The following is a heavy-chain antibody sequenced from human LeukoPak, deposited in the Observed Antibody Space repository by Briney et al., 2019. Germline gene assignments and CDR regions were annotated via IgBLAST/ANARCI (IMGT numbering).Heavy chain of an antibody. CDR2: IYCSGST. J-gene: IGHJ4*02. Sequence: SETLSLTCTVSGGSISSGGYYWSWIRQHPGKGLEWIGYIYCSGSTYYNPSLKSRVTISVDTSKNQFSLKLSSVTAADTAVYYCARDSPPRGGYYTGYFDYWGQGTLVTVSS. CDR3: ARDSPPRGGYYTGYFDY. D-gene: IGHD3-3*01. CDR1: GGSISSGGYY. V-gene: IGHV4-31*03.